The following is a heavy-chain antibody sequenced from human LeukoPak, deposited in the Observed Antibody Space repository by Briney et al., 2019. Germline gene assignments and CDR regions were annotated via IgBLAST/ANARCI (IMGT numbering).Heavy chain of an antibody. J-gene: IGHJ3*01. CDR3: ARNGYNPVAYDF. CDR2: IYRTGTT. V-gene: IGHV4-38-2*01. Sequence: DPSETLSLTCSVSGYSIANGYFWGWIRQPPAKGLEWIGNIYRTGTTFLNPSLQSRLSMSVDMSKNTFSLNLKSVTAADTAVYYCARNGYNPVAYDFWGPGTVVTVSS. CDR1: GYSIANGYF. D-gene: IGHD5-24*01.